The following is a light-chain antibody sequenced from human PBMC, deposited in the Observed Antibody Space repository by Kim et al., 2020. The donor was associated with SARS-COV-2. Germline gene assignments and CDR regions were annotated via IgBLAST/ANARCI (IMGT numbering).Light chain of an antibody. J-gene: IGLJ2*01. V-gene: IGLV3-1*01. Sequence: ELTQPPSVSVSPGQTASITCSGDKLGDKYACWYQQKPGQSPVLVIYQDSKRPSGIPERFSGSNSGNTATLTISGTQAMDEADYYCQAWDSSTAVFCGG. CDR3: QAWDSSTAV. CDR1: KLGDKY. CDR2: QDS.